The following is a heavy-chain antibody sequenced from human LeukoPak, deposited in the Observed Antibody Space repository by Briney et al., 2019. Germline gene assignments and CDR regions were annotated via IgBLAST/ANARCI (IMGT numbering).Heavy chain of an antibody. Sequence: ASVKVSFKASGYTFTSYYMHWVRQAPGQGLEWMGIINPSGSSTSYAQKFQGRVTMTRDMSTSTVYMELSSLRSEDTAVYYCARERFVGAREKQILGYWGQGTLATVSS. V-gene: IGHV1-46*01. CDR2: INPSGSST. D-gene: IGHD1-26*01. CDR1: GYTFTSYY. J-gene: IGHJ4*02. CDR3: ARERFVGAREKQILGY.